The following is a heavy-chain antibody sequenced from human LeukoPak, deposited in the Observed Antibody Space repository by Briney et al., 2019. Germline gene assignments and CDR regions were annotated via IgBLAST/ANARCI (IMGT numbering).Heavy chain of an antibody. D-gene: IGHD1-26*01. V-gene: IGHV4-59*12. CDR3: ARDKVSGSYQGIDP. Sequence: SETLSLTCTVSGDSISSYYWSWIRQPPGKGLEWIGYIYYSGSTNYNPSLKSRVTISVDTSKNQFSLKLSSVTAAGTAVYYCARDKVSGSYQGIDPWGQGTLVTVSS. J-gene: IGHJ5*02. CDR1: GDSISSYY. CDR2: IYYSGST.